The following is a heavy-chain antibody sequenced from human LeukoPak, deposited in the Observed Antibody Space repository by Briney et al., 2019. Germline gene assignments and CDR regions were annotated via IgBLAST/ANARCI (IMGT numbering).Heavy chain of an antibody. CDR3: TSPKRYGDYGNDY. CDR1: GFSFSGSA. Sequence: GRSLRLSCAASGFSFSGSAMHWVRQASGKGLEWVGRIRSKANSYATAYAASVNGRFTISRNDSKNTAYLQLNSLKTEGTAMYYCTSPKRYGDYGNDYWGQGTLVTVSS. D-gene: IGHD4-17*01. CDR2: IRSKANSYAT. V-gene: IGHV3-73*01. J-gene: IGHJ4*02.